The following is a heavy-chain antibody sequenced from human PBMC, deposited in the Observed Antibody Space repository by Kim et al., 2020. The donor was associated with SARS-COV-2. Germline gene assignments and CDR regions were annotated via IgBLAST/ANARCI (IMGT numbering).Heavy chain of an antibody. V-gene: IGHV3-30*04. J-gene: IGHJ3*02. CDR2: ISYDGSNK. Sequence: GGSLRLSCAASGFTFSSYAMHWVRQAPGKGLEWVAVISYDGSNKYYADSVKGRFTISRDNSKNTLYLQMNSLRAEDTAVYYCARARSGYCTNGVCLDAFDIWGQGTMVTVSS. D-gene: IGHD2-8*01. CDR1: GFTFSSYA. CDR3: ARARSGYCTNGVCLDAFDI.